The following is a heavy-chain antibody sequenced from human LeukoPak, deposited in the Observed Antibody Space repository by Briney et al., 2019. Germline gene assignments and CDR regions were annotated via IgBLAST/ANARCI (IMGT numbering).Heavy chain of an antibody. CDR1: GGSISSYY. D-gene: IGHD2-21*02. CDR2: IYYSGST. CDR3: ARGRYCGGDCTPGAFDI. J-gene: IGHJ3*02. Sequence: SETLSLTCTVSGGSISSYYWSWIRQPPGKGLEWIGYIYYSGSTNYNPSLKSRVTISVDTSKNQFSLKLSSVTAADTAVYYCARGRYCGGDCTPGAFDIWGQGTMVTVSS. V-gene: IGHV4-59*01.